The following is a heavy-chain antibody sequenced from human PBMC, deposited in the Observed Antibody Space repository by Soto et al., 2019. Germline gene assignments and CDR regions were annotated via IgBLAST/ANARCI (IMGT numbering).Heavy chain of an antibody. CDR1: GYTFTSYG. V-gene: IGHV1-18*01. D-gene: IGHD1-26*01. J-gene: IGHJ4*02. CDR3: ARDLGGSYYAPVDY. Sequence: QVQLVQSGAEVKKPGASVKVSCKASGYTFTSYGISWVRQAPGQGLEWMGWISAYNGNTTYAQKLQGRVSMTPKTSSSTAYMELRSLRSDDTAVYYCARDLGGSYYAPVDYWGQGTLVTVSS. CDR2: ISAYNGNT.